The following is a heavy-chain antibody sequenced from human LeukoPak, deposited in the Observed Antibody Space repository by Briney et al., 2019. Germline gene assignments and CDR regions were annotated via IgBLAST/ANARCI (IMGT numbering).Heavy chain of an antibody. CDR1: GGSFSGYY. V-gene: IGHV4-34*01. CDR3: ARDYCSGGSCYSP. CDR2: INQSGST. D-gene: IGHD2-15*01. J-gene: IGHJ4*02. Sequence: LETLSLTCAVYGGSFSGYYWSWVRQPPGKGLEWIGEINQSGSTNYNPSLKSRVTISVDTSKNQFSLKLSSVTAADTAVYYCARDYCSGGSCYSPGGQGTLVTVSS.